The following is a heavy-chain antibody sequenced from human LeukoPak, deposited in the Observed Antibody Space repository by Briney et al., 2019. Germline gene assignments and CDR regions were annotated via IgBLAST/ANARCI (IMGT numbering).Heavy chain of an antibody. J-gene: IGHJ5*02. V-gene: IGHV1-2*02. CDR1: GYTFTGYY. Sequence: GASVKVSCKASGYTFTGYYMHWVRQAPGQGLEWMGWINPNSGGTNYAQKFQGRVTMTRDTSISTAYMELSRLRSDDTAVYYCARDPRYSSSSHWFDPWGQGTLVTVSS. CDR3: ARDPRYSSSSHWFDP. CDR2: INPNSGGT. D-gene: IGHD6-6*01.